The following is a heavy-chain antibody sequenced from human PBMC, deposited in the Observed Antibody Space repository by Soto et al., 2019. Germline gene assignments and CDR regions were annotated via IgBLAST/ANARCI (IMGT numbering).Heavy chain of an antibody. Sequence: QVQLVQSGAEVKKPGASVKVSCKASGYTFTNFGISWVRQAPGQGLEWVGWISTYNGNTNYAKNVQVRVTMTTDTSTNTAYMELRSLRSDDTAVYYCARGGTPLDYWGQGTLVTVSS. V-gene: IGHV1-18*01. CDR3: ARGGTPLDY. CDR2: ISTYNGNT. J-gene: IGHJ4*02. CDR1: GYTFTNFG. D-gene: IGHD3-16*01.